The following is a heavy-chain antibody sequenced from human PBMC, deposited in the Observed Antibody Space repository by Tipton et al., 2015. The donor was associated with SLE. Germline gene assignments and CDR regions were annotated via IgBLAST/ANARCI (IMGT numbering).Heavy chain of an antibody. CDR3: ARDVEGSVWYFDL. Sequence: LRLSCAASGFTFDDYAMHWVRQAPGKGLEWIGYIDYSGTTTYNPSLKSRLTISVDTSKNQFSLKLSSVTAADTAVYYCARDVEGSVWYFDLWGRGTLVTVPS. J-gene: IGHJ2*01. CDR1: GFTFDDYA. CDR2: IDYSGTT. V-gene: IGHV4-31*02.